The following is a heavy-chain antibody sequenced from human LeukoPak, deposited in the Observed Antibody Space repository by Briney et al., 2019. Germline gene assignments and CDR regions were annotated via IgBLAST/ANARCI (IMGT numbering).Heavy chain of an antibody. Sequence: SETQSLTCTVSGGSISSSTYYWAWIRQSPGKGLEWIGSITYSGSTYYNPSLESRVTISVDTSKNQFSLRLISVIAVDTAVYYCARQGVGATDCWGQGTLVTVSS. CDR2: ITYSGST. CDR1: GGSISSSTYY. V-gene: IGHV4-39*01. D-gene: IGHD1-26*01. J-gene: IGHJ4*02. CDR3: ARQGVGATDC.